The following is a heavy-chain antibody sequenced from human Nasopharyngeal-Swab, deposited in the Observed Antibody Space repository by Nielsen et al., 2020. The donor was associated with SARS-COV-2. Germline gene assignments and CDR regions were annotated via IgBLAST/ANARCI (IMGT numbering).Heavy chain of an antibody. Sequence: SVKVSCKVSGYTLTESSMHWVRQAPGKGLEWMGGFDPEDGERFSAQRFQGRVTMTEDTSTDTAYMELSSLRSEDTAVYYCATQKLWSSGFDIWGQGTMVTVSS. J-gene: IGHJ3*02. V-gene: IGHV1-24*01. CDR3: ATQKLWSSGFDI. CDR1: GYTLTESS. D-gene: IGHD3-10*01. CDR2: FDPEDGER.